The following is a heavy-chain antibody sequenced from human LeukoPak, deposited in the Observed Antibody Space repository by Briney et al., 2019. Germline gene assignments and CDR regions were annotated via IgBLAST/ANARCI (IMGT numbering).Heavy chain of an antibody. D-gene: IGHD2-2*02. J-gene: IGHJ5*02. CDR1: GYTFTSHG. Sequence: ASVKVSCKASGYTFTSHGISWVRQAPGQGLEWMGWISAYNGNTNYAQKLQGRVTMTTDTSTSTAYMELRSLRSDDTAVYYCARENRDIVVVPAAIGWFDPWGQGTLVTVSS. V-gene: IGHV1-18*01. CDR3: ARENRDIVVVPAAIGWFDP. CDR2: ISAYNGNT.